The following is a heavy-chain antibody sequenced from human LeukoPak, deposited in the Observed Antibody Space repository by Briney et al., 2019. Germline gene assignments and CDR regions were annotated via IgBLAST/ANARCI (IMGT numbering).Heavy chain of an antibody. J-gene: IGHJ4*02. CDR2: IYYSGST. CDR3: ARELYDSSGYYDY. Sequence: SKTLSLTCTVSGGSISSHYWSWIRQPPGKGLEWIGYIYYSGSTNYNPSLKSRVTISVDTSKNQFSLKLSSVTAADTAVYYCARELYDSSGYYDYWGQGTLVTVSS. D-gene: IGHD3-22*01. CDR1: GGSISSHY. V-gene: IGHV4-59*11.